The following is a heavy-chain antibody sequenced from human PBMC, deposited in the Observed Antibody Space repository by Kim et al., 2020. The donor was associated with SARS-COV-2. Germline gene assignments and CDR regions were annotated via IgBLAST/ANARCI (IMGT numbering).Heavy chain of an antibody. J-gene: IGHJ4*02. CDR1: GFTFSSYR. Sequence: GGSLRLSCAASGFTFSSYRMHWVRQVPGKGLVWVSQISPDGRTTFYADFVKGRFTTFGDNAKNTFYLQMNSLSGEDTAVYYCAILGSRTPVAGGYFWGQGTCLTVS. V-gene: IGHV3-74*01. CDR2: ISPDGRTT. CDR3: AILGSRTPVAGGYF. D-gene: IGHD6-19*01.